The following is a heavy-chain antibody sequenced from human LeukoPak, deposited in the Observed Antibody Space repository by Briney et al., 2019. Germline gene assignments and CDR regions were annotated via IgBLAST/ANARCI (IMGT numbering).Heavy chain of an antibody. CDR1: GESFSSHG. J-gene: IGHJ3*02. CDR2: IIPFFHTA. Sequence: SVKVSCKTSGESFSSHGISWVRQAPGQGLEWMGGIIPFFHTAKYAQNFQDRLTITTDESTETVYMEMSSLRSEDTAVYYCARDYNFDSSPYDDGLDIWGQGTMVTVSS. D-gene: IGHD3-22*01. CDR3: ARDYNFDSSPYDDGLDI. V-gene: IGHV1-69*05.